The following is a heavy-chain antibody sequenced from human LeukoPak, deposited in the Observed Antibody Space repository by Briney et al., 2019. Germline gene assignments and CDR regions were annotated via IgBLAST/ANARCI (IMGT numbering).Heavy chain of an antibody. CDR1: GFTFSTLG. Sequence: GGSLRLSCAASGFTFSTLGIHWVRQAPGRGLEWVAFIRYDGTNKFYADSVKGRFTISRDNSKNTVFLQMNSLRTEDTAVYYCAKDQTGTFRHYWGQGTLVTVSS. V-gene: IGHV3-30*02. CDR3: AKDQTGTFRHY. CDR2: IRYDGTNK. J-gene: IGHJ4*02. D-gene: IGHD3-9*01.